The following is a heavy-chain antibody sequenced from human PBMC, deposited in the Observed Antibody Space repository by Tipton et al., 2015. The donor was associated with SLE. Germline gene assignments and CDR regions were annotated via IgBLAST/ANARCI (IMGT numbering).Heavy chain of an antibody. Sequence: SLRLSCAASGFPFISYDMHWVRQATGKGLEWVSAIGTAGDTYYPGSVKGRFTISRENAKHSLYLQMTNLRAGDTAVYYCARGGSDAFDFWGQGTRVTVSS. CDR2: IGTAGDT. CDR1: GFPFISYD. V-gene: IGHV3-13*01. J-gene: IGHJ3*01. D-gene: IGHD3-16*01. CDR3: ARGGSDAFDF.